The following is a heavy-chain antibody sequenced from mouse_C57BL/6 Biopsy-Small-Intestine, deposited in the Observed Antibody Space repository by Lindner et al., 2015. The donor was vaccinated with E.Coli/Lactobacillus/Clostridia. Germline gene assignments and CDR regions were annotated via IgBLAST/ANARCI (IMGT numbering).Heavy chain of an antibody. D-gene: IGHD4-1*01. Sequence: VQLQESGPELVKPGASVKLSCKASGYTFTGYDINWVKQRPGQGLEWIGWIYPRDGSIKHNEKFKGRATLTVDTSSSTAYMELHSLTSEDSAVYFCTRNWDWYFDVWGTGTTVTVSS. CDR2: IYPRDGSI. V-gene: IGHV1-85*01. CDR3: TRNWDWYFDV. CDR1: GYTFTGYD. J-gene: IGHJ1*03.